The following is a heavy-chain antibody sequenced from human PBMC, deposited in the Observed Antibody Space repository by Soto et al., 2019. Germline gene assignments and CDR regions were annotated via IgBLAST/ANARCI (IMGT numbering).Heavy chain of an antibody. J-gene: IGHJ5*02. CDR1: GGSISSGY. Sequence: LSLTCSVSGGSISSGYWTWIRQPPGKGLEWIGYIYYVGSINYNPSLKRRVIISVDTAKNQFSLRLSSVTAADTAVYYCTGAYVYINGYSLDPWCQRTSLTVSS. CDR3: TGAYVYINGYSLDP. D-gene: IGHD3-22*01. V-gene: IGHV4-59*01. CDR2: IYYVGSI.